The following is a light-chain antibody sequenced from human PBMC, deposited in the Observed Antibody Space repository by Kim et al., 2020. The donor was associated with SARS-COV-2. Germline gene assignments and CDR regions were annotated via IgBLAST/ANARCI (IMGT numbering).Light chain of an antibody. CDR1: VLPKKY. V-gene: IGLV3-27*01. CDR2: KDS. J-gene: IGLJ3*02. Sequence: VSTRQTARITCSGDVLPKKYARWFQQKTGQAPVLVVYKDSERPSGIPERFSGSSSGTTVTLTISGAQVEDEADYYCYSAADNTWVFGGGTKLTVL. CDR3: YSAADNTWV.